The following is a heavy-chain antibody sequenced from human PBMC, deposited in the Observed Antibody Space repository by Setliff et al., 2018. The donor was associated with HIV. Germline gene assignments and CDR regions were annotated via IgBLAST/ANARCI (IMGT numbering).Heavy chain of an antibody. CDR3: ARNAAGATSYYDSSGYSDLDY. CDR1: GGTFSSYD. Sequence: ASVKVSCKASGGTFSSYDITWVRQAPGQGLDWMGWISAYNGNTNYAQKLQGRVTMTTDTSTSTAYMELRSLISDDTAVYYCARNAAGATSYYDSSGYSDLDYWGQGTLVTVSS. V-gene: IGHV1-18*01. J-gene: IGHJ4*02. D-gene: IGHD3-22*01. CDR2: ISAYNGNT.